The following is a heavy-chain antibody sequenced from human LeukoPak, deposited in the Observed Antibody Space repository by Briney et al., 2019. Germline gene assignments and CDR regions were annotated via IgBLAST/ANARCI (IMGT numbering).Heavy chain of an antibody. Sequence: GGSLRLSCAASGFIFTSYWMTWVRQAPGKGLEWVANIKQDGSEKYYVDSMKGRFTISRDNAKNSLYLQMNSLRADDTAVYYCARVSSSGWDYYYYYMDVWGKGTTVTVSS. CDR2: IKQDGSEK. J-gene: IGHJ6*03. CDR1: GFIFTSYW. V-gene: IGHV3-7*01. D-gene: IGHD6-19*01. CDR3: ARVSSSGWDYYYYYMDV.